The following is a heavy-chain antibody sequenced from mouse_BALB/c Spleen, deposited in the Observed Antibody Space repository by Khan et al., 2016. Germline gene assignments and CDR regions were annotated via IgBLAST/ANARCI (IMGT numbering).Heavy chain of an antibody. CDR2: INTNTGEP. CDR1: EYTFTNYG. V-gene: IGHV9-3*02. J-gene: IGHJ4*01. CDR3: ARTGDYPYYAMDY. D-gene: IGHD2-13*01. Sequence: QIQLVQSGPELKKPGETVTISCKASEYTFTNYGMNWVKPAPGKGLKWMGWINTNTGEPTYAEEFKGRFAFSLEASDSTAYLQINNLKNEDSATYCCARTGDYPYYAMDYWGQGTSVTVSS.